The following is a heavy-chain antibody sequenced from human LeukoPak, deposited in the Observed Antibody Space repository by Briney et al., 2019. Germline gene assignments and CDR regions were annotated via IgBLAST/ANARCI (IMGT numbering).Heavy chain of an antibody. CDR1: GYTFTSYY. J-gene: IGHJ3*02. D-gene: IGHD3-22*01. CDR3: AREDDSSGYYQSPDAFDM. CDR2: INPSGGST. Sequence: GASVKVSCKASGYTFTSYYMHWVRQAPGQGLEWMGIINPSGGSTSYAQKFQGRVTMTRDTSTSTVYMELSRLKSDDTAVYYCAREDDSSGYYQSPDAFDMWGQGTMVTVSS. V-gene: IGHV1-46*01.